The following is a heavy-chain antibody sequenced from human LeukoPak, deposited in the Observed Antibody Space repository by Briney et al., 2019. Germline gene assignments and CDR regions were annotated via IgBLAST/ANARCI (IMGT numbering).Heavy chain of an antibody. D-gene: IGHD6-19*01. CDR3: AKEGWYHYFDY. CDR1: GFTFDDYA. CDR2: ISWNSGSI. J-gene: IGHJ4*02. Sequence: PGGSLRLSCAASGFTFDDYAMHWVRQAPGKGLEWVSGISWNSGSIGYADSVKGRFTISRDNAKNSLYLQMNSLRAEDMALYYCAKEGWYHYFDYWGQGTLVTVSS. V-gene: IGHV3-9*03.